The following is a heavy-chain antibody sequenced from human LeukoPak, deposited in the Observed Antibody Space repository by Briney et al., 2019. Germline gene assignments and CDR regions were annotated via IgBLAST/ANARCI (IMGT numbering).Heavy chain of an antibody. D-gene: IGHD1-7*01. CDR2: LSAYNTNA. J-gene: IGHJ4*02. CDR1: GYTFTSYG. Sequence: GASVKVSCKTSGYTFTSYGISWVPQAPGQGLEWMGWLSAYNTNANYAQKLQGRVTMTTDTSTSTAFMELRSLRSDDTAVYYCARGSNWNYSFLDFWGQGTLVTVSS. V-gene: IGHV1-18*01. CDR3: ARGSNWNYSFLDF.